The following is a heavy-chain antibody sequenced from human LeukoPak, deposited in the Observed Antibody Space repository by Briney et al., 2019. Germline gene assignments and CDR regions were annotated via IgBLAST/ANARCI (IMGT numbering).Heavy chain of an antibody. J-gene: IGHJ4*02. CDR3: ARGTWTGVAY. CDR1: GFTFSNYW. Sequence: GGSLRLSCVASGFTFSNYWMNWVRQAPGKGLEWVASINEGGSESHYVDSVKGRFTISRDDGKNSCYLQMNSLRVEDTAVYYCARGTWTGVAYWGQGTLHTVSS. V-gene: IGHV3-7*01. D-gene: IGHD3/OR15-3a*01. CDR2: INEGGSES.